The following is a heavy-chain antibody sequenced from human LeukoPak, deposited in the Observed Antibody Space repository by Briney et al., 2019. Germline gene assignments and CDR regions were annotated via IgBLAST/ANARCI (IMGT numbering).Heavy chain of an antibody. CDR3: ARTGGTIDY. V-gene: IGHV4-30-4*01. CDR1: GGSISSGDYY. J-gene: IGHJ4*02. Sequence: SETLSLTCTVSGGSISSGDYYWSWIRQPPGKCLEWIGYIYYSGSTYYNPSLKSRVNISVDTSKNQFSLKLNSVTAADTAVHYCARTGGTIDYWGQGTLVTVSS. CDR2: IYYSGST. D-gene: IGHD2-8*02.